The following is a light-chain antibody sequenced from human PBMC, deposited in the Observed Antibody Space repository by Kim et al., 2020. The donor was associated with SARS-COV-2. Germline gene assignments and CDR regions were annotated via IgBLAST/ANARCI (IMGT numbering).Light chain of an antibody. CDR1: QSLVYSDRITY. CDR2: KVS. CDR3: MQGTHWPFT. J-gene: IGKJ3*01. Sequence: PASISCRSIQSLVYSDRITYLNWFHQRPGQSPRRLIYKVSNRDSGVPDRFSGSGSGTDFTLQISRVEAEDVGVYYCMQGTHWPFTFGPGTKVDIK. V-gene: IGKV2-30*01.